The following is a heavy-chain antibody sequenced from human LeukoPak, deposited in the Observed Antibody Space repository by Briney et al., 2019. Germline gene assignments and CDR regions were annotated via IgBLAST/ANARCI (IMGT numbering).Heavy chain of an antibody. CDR3: AGRDYYDSSGYHDAFDI. CDR2: IYYSGST. Sequence: SETLSLTCTVSGGSISSYYWSWIRQPPWKGLEWIGYIYYSGSTNYNPSLKSRVTISVDTSKNQFFLKLSSVTAADTAVYYCAGRDYYDSSGYHDAFDIWGQGTMVTVSS. CDR1: GGSISSYY. D-gene: IGHD3-22*01. V-gene: IGHV4-59*01. J-gene: IGHJ3*02.